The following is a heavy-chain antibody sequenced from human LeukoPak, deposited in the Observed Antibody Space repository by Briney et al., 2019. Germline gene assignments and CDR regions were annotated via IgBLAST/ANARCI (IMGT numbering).Heavy chain of an antibody. J-gene: IGHJ3*02. Sequence: SETLSLTCAVYGGSFSGYYWSWIRQPAGKGLEWIGRIYTSGSTNYNPSLKSRVTMSVDTSKNQFSLKLSSVTAADTAVYYCARAERRRAFDIWGQGTMVTVSS. CDR1: GGSFSGYY. V-gene: IGHV4-59*10. CDR2: IYTSGST. D-gene: IGHD1-1*01. CDR3: ARAERRRAFDI.